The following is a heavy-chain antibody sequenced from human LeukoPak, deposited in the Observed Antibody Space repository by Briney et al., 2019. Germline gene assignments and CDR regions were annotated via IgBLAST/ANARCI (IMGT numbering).Heavy chain of an antibody. CDR2: IFYSGST. V-gene: IGHV4-38-2*02. CDR1: GYSISSGYY. CDR3: ARSLNNDFGSGYYQNCFDP. Sequence: SETLSLTCTVSGYSISSGYYWGWIRQPPGKGLEWIGSIFYSGSTYYTPSLNSRVTISLDASKNEFSLRLSSVTAADTAVYYCARSLNNDFGSGYYQNCFDPWGQGALVTVSS. J-gene: IGHJ5*02. D-gene: IGHD3-3*01.